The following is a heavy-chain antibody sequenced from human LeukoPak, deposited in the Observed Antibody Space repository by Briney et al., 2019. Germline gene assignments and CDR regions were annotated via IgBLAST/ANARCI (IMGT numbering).Heavy chain of an antibody. CDR3: AKSLSWNYVMASDY. CDR1: GFTFSSYA. J-gene: IGHJ4*02. Sequence: GRSLRLSCAASGFTFSSYAMHWVRQAPGKGLEWVAVISYDGSSNYYADSVKGRFTISRDNSKNTLYLQMNSLRAEDTAVYYCAKSLSWNYVMASDYWGQGTLVTVSS. D-gene: IGHD1-7*01. V-gene: IGHV3-30*01. CDR2: ISYDGSSN.